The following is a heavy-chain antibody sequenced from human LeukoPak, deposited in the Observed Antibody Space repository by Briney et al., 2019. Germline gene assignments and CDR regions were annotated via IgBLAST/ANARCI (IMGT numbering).Heavy chain of an antibody. Sequence: GGSLRLSCAASGFTFSTYYMNWVRQAPGKGLEWVAFISYDGRNKYYADSVKGRFTISRDNSKTTLYLQMNSLRADDTAVYYCAKRAEAVAGYYGMDVWGQGTTVTVSS. CDR2: ISYDGRNK. J-gene: IGHJ6*02. CDR1: GFTFSTYY. D-gene: IGHD6-19*01. V-gene: IGHV3-30*18. CDR3: AKRAEAVAGYYGMDV.